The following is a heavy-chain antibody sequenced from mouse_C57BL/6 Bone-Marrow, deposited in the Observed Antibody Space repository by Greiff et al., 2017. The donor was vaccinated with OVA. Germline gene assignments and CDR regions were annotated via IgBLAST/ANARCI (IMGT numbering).Heavy chain of an antibody. J-gene: IGHJ4*01. D-gene: IGHD1-1*01. V-gene: IGHV1-76*01. CDR1: GFSFTDYD. CDR2: IYPGSGNT. Sequence: QVQLQQSGAELVRPGASLKLSCKASGFSFTDYDINWVKQRPGQGLEWIARIYPGSGNTYYNEKFKGQATLTAEKSSSTAYILLSRRTAEDSAVYVFARDGDCGRGYAMDYWGQGTSVTVSS. CDR3: ARDGDCGRGYAMDY.